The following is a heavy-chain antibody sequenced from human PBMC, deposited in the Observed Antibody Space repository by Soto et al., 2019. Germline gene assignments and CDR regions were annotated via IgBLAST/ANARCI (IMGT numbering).Heavy chain of an antibody. D-gene: IGHD3-10*01. J-gene: IGHJ6*02. CDR2: INHSGST. V-gene: IGHV4-34*01. CDR1: GGSFSGYY. Sequence: SETLSLTCAVYGGSFSGYYWSWIRQPPGKGLEWIGEINHSGSTNYNPSLKSRVTISVDTSKNQFSLKLSSVTAADTAVYYCARGRGGLWFGELRYYYYGMDVWGQGTTVTVSS. CDR3: ARGRGGLWFGELRYYYYGMDV.